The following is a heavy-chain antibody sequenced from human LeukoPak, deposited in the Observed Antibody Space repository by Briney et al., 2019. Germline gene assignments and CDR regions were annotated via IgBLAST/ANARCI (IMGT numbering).Heavy chain of an antibody. J-gene: IGHJ4*02. CDR2: MQNDGTDK. V-gene: IGHV3-30*02. D-gene: IGHD6-13*01. CDR3: AREGGRAAPGRFDY. Sequence: GGSLRLSCAASGTNFRSSGMHWVRQAPGKGLEWVTFMQNDGTDKSYAASVQGRFTISRDNSKNTVYLHMNSLRADDTALYYCAREGGRAAPGRFDYWGQGTLVTVSS. CDR1: GTNFRSSG.